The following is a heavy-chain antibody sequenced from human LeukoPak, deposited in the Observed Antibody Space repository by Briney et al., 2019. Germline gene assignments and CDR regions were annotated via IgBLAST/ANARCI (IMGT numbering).Heavy chain of an antibody. CDR2: IYSSGNT. J-gene: IGHJ4*02. Sequence: SETLSLTCTVSGGSISSGGHSWSWIRQPPGKGLEWIGYIYSSGNTYNNPSLESRVTISVDTSKNQFSLRLRSVTAADTAVYYCARASITMIGSLDYWGQGTLVTVSS. CDR3: ARASITMIGSLDY. D-gene: IGHD3-22*01. V-gene: IGHV4-30-4*07. CDR1: GGSISSGGHS.